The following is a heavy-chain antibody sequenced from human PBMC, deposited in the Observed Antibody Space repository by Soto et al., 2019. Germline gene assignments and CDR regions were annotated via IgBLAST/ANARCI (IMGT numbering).Heavy chain of an antibody. D-gene: IGHD1-26*01. CDR3: ARALAKGGGSAGFDY. V-gene: IGHV1-2*02. Sequence: QVQLVQSGAEVKKPGASVNVSCKASGYTFTVYYMHWVRQAPGQGLEWMGWINPKSGGTMYPQKLQGRVTMTGDTSISTAYMALTRLRSDDTAVYYCARALAKGGGSAGFDYWGQGTLVTVSS. J-gene: IGHJ4*02. CDR2: INPKSGGT. CDR1: GYTFTVYY.